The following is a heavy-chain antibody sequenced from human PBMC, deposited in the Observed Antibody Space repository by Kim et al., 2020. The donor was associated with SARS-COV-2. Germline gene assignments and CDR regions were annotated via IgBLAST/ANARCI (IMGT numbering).Heavy chain of an antibody. CDR1: GGSISSGGYS. Sequence: SETLSLTCAVSGGSISSGGYSWSWIRQPPGKGLEWIGYIYHSGSTYYNPSLKSRVTISVDRSKNQFSLKLSSVTAADTAVYYCARGYGDYEYFDYWGQGTLVTVSS. CDR3: ARGYGDYEYFDY. CDR2: IYHSGST. V-gene: IGHV4-30-2*01. J-gene: IGHJ4*02. D-gene: IGHD4-17*01.